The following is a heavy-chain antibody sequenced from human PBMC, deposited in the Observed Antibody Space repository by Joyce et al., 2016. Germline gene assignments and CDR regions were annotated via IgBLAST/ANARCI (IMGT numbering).Heavy chain of an antibody. J-gene: IGHJ4*02. CDR2: ISPNTGGT. CDR3: ARDFGDS. CDR1: GYIFFSYY. D-gene: IGHD3-16*01. Sequence: QVQLVQSGAEVKKPGASVKVACKASGYIFFSYYIHWVRQAPGHGLEWMGWISPNTGGTYFDQKFQGRVTMTTDTSINTAYMELNRLRSDDTGIYYCARDFGDSWGQGTLVTVSS. V-gene: IGHV1-2*02.